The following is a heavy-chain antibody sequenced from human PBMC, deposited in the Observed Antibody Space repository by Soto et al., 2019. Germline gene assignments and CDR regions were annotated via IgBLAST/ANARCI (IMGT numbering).Heavy chain of an antibody. J-gene: IGHJ5*02. Sequence: VGSLRLSCAASGFTFSSYEMSWVRQAPGKGLEWVSYISSSGSTIYYADSVKGRFTISRDNAKNSLYLQMNSLRAEDTAVYYCARDRDYGEGNWFDPWGQGTLVTVSS. CDR2: ISSSGSTI. D-gene: IGHD4-17*01. V-gene: IGHV3-48*03. CDR1: GFTFSSYE. CDR3: ARDRDYGEGNWFDP.